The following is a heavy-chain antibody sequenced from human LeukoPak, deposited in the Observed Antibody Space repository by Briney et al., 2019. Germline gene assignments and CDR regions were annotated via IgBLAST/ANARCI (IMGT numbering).Heavy chain of an antibody. Sequence: ASVTLSCKASGYTFTGYYMHWVRQAPGQGLECMGWINPNSGGTNYAQKFQGRVTMTRDTSSSTAYMELSRLRSDATAVYYCARDRLPSSGRSIAVAGTTRRWFDPWGQGTLVTVSS. D-gene: IGHD6-19*01. CDR2: INPNSGGT. V-gene: IGHV1-2*02. J-gene: IGHJ5*02. CDR3: ARDRLPSSGRSIAVAGTTRRWFDP. CDR1: GYTFTGYY.